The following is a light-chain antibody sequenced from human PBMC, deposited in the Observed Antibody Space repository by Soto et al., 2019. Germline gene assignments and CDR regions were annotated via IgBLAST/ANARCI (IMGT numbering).Light chain of an antibody. CDR3: QSYDSSLSGVV. V-gene: IGLV1-40*01. Sequence: QSVLTQPPSVSGAPGQRVTISCTGSSSNIGAGFDVHWYQQLPGTAPKLLIYGNTNRPSGVPDRLSGSKSDTSASLAITGLQAEDEADYYCQSYDSSLSGVVFGGGTKLTVL. J-gene: IGLJ2*01. CDR1: SSNIGAGFD. CDR2: GNT.